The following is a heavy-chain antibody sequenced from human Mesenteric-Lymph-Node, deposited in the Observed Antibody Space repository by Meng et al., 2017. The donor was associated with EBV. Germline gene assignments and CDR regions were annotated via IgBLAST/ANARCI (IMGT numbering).Heavy chain of an antibody. CDR3: ARALYSGYDYFD. J-gene: IGHJ1*01. Sequence: QVQVQESGPGLVKPSEALSLTCTVSGGSVSSGNYYWSWVRQPPGKGLEWIGYIYYSGSTNYNPSLKSRLTISLDTSKNQFSLKLKSVTAADTAVYYCARALYSGYDYFDWGQGTLVTVSS. CDR2: IYYSGST. CDR1: GGSVSSGNYY. V-gene: IGHV4-61*01. D-gene: IGHD5-12*01.